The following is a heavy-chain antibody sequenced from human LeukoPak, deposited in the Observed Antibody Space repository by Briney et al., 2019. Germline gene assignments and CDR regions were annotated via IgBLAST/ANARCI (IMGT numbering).Heavy chain of an antibody. V-gene: IGHV1-18*01. CDR1: GYTFTSYG. Sequence: ASVKVSCKASGYTFTSYGISWVRQALGQGLEWMGWITAYNGNTNYAQKFQGRVTMITDTSTSTAYMELKSLRSDDTAVYYCARNYYDGSVYYTFFDYWGQGTPVTVSS. J-gene: IGHJ4*02. D-gene: IGHD3-22*01. CDR2: ITAYNGNT. CDR3: ARNYYDGSVYYTFFDY.